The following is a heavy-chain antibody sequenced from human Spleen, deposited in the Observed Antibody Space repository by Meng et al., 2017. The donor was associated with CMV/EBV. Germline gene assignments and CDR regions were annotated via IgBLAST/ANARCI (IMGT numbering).Heavy chain of an antibody. J-gene: IGHJ4*02. CDR3: TRIPIDSSFFVQEFYFDF. Sequence: FGKFWMTWVRQAPEKWLSWVANIKEVRSEKYYVDSVEGRFSITRDNTKNSLHLQMNSLRAEDTAVYYCTRIPIDSSFFVQEFYFDFWGQGTLVTVSS. V-gene: IGHV3-7*01. D-gene: IGHD3-9*01. CDR2: IKEVRSEK. CDR1: FGKFW.